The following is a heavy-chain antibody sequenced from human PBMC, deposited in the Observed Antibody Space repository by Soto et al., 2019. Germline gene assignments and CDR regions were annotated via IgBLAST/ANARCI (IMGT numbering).Heavy chain of an antibody. CDR1: GYTFTSYA. J-gene: IGHJ4*02. D-gene: IGHD6-6*01. Sequence: ASVKVSCKASGYTFTSYAMHWVRRAPGQRLEWMGWINAGNGNTKYSQKFQGRVTIARDTSASTAYMELSSLRSEDTAVYYCARDYGAWSQLVLDYWGQGTLVTVSS. CDR2: INAGNGNT. CDR3: ARDYGAWSQLVLDY. V-gene: IGHV1-3*01.